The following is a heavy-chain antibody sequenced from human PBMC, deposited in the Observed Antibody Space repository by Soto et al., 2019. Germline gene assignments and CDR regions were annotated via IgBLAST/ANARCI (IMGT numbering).Heavy chain of an antibody. CDR3: ARRPHGFDI. CDR1: GFTFSTYW. CDR2: INPDGSSS. V-gene: IGHV3-74*01. J-gene: IGHJ3*02. Sequence: GGSLRLSCAASGFTFSTYWMHWARQAPGKGLVWVSLINPDGSSSSYADSVRGRFTISRDNAKNMLYLQMNSLRAEDTAVYYCARRPHGFDIWGKGTMVTVSS.